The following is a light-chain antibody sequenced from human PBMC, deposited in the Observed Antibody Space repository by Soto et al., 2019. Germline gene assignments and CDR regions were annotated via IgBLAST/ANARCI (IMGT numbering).Light chain of an antibody. CDR2: DAS. CDR3: QQYGNLPRT. V-gene: IGKV1-33*01. Sequence: DIQMTQSPSSLSASVGDRVTITCQASQDISNSLNWYQQKPGKAPKLLIYDASNLETGVPSRFSGSGSGTDFTFTISSLQPEDIATYYCQQYGNLPRTFGQGTKLEIK. J-gene: IGKJ2*02. CDR1: QDISNS.